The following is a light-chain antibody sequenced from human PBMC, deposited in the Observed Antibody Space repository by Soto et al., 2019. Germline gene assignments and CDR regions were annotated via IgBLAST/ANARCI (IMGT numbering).Light chain of an antibody. V-gene: IGKV1-39*01. J-gene: IGKJ4*01. CDR1: QNISTY. Sequence: DIRVTQSPSSLSASVGDRVTITCRASQNISTYLHWFQQRPGKPPKLLISRTSNLESAVPSRFSGTGSGTDFTLTISNLQPDDSASYYCQHTYITISFGGGTKVDIK. CDR2: RTS. CDR3: QHTYITIS.